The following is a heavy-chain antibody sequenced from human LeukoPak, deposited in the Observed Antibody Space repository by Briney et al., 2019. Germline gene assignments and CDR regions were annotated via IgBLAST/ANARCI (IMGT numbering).Heavy chain of an antibody. Sequence: SETLSLTCTVSGGSISSYYWSWIRQPPGKGLEWIGYIYYSGSTNYNPSLKSRVSISVDTSKNQLSLKLSSVTAADTAVYYCARVRHDYGDSFDYWGQGTLVTVSS. V-gene: IGHV4-59*01. D-gene: IGHD4-17*01. CDR2: IYYSGST. J-gene: IGHJ4*02. CDR1: GGSISSYY. CDR3: ARVRHDYGDSFDY.